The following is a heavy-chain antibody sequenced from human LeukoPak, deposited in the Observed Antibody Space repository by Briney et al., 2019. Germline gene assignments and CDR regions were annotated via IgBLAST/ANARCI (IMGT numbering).Heavy chain of an antibody. CDR1: GGTFSSYA. D-gene: IGHD3-22*01. CDR2: IILIFGTA. CDR3: ARCRYYYDSSGQNYYYYGMDV. J-gene: IGHJ6*02. Sequence: SVKVSSKASGGTFSSYAISWVRQAPGQGLEWMGGIILIFGTANYAQKFQGRVTITADESTSTAYMELSSLRSEDTAVYYCARCRYYYDSSGQNYYYYGMDVWGQGTTVTVSS. V-gene: IGHV1-69*13.